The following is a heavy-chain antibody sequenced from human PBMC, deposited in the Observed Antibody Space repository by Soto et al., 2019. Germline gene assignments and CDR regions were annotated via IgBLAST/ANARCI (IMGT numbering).Heavy chain of an antibody. CDR1: GGTFSSYP. CDR3: ARDSKAVAGGFDP. Sequence: QVQLVQSGAEVKKPGSSVKVSCKASGGTFSSYPISWVRQAPGQGLEWMGRIIPILGIANYAQKFQGRVTITADKSTSTAYMELSSLRSEDTAVYYCARDSKAVAGGFDPWGQGTLVTVSS. CDR2: IIPILGIA. D-gene: IGHD6-19*01. V-gene: IGHV1-69*04. J-gene: IGHJ5*02.